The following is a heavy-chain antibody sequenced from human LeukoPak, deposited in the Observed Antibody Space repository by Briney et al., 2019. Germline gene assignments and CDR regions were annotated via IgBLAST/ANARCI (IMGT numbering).Heavy chain of an antibody. CDR2: ISSSSSTI. J-gene: IGHJ6*02. CDR1: GFTFSSYS. D-gene: IGHD4-17*01. CDR3: ARVGSTVTTRIIDYYYGMDV. Sequence: GGSLRLSCAASGFTFSSYSMNWVRQAPGKGLEWVSYISSSSSTIYYADSVKGRFTISRDNAKNSLYLQMNSLRAEDTAVYYCARVGSTVTTRIIDYYYGMDVWGQGTTVTVSS. V-gene: IGHV3-48*01.